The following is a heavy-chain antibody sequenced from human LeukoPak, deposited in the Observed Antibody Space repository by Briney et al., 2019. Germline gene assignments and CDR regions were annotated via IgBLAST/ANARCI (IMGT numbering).Heavy chain of an antibody. CDR1: GGSISSYY. V-gene: IGHV4-4*07. CDR2: IYTSGST. CDR3: ARSRQTAMVTAHYFDY. D-gene: IGHD5-18*01. J-gene: IGHJ4*02. Sequence: SETLSLTCTVSGGSISSYYWSWIRQPAGKGLEWIGRIYTSGSTNYNPSLKSRVTMSVDTSKNQFSLKLSSVTAADTAVYYCARSRQTAMVTAHYFDYWGQGTLVTVSS.